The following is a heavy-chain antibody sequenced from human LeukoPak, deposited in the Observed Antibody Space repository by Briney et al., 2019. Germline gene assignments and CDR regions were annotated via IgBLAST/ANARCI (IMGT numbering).Heavy chain of an antibody. D-gene: IGHD3-9*01. CDR2: ISYDGSNK. CDR1: GFTFSSYA. J-gene: IGHJ6*02. Sequence: GGSLRLSCAASGFTFSSYAMHWVRQAPGKGLEGVAVISYDGSNKYYADSVKGRLTISRDNSKNTLYLQMNSLRAEDTAVYYCARDWETYYDILTGQRTGTLSYGMDVWGQGTTVTVSS. CDR3: ARDWETYYDILTGQRTGTLSYGMDV. V-gene: IGHV3-30*04.